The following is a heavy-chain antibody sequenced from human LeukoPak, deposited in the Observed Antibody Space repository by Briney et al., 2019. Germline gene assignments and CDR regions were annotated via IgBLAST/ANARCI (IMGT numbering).Heavy chain of an antibody. V-gene: IGHV5-10-1*01. Sequence: KPGESLQISCKGSGHSFTSYWISWVRQVPGKGLEWMGRIDPSDSYTNYSPSFQGHVTISADKSISTAYLQWSSLKASDTAMYYCARQFITMVRAPFDPWGQGTLVTVSS. CDR1: GHSFTSYW. CDR2: IDPSDSYT. J-gene: IGHJ5*02. CDR3: ARQFITMVRAPFDP. D-gene: IGHD3-10*01.